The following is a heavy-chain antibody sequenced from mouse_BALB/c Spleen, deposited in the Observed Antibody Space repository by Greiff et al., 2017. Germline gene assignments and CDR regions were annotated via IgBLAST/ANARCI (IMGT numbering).Heavy chain of an antibody. D-gene: IGHD1-2*01. CDR3: ARWGTTAYYYAMDY. J-gene: IGHJ4*01. Sequence: EVQLQQSGAELVKPGASVKLSCTASGFNIKDTYMHWVKQRPEQGLEWIGRIDPANGNTKYDPKFQGKATITADTSSNTAYLQLSSLTSEDTAVYYCARWGTTAYYYAMDYWGQGTSVTVSS. CDR2: IDPANGNT. V-gene: IGHV14-3*02. CDR1: GFNIKDTY.